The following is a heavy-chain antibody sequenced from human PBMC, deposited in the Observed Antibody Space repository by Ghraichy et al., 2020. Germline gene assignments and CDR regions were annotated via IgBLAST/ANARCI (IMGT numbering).Heavy chain of an antibody. CDR3: ARDRERYFDWLPLYDPTGYFDY. V-gene: IGHV1-18*01. D-gene: IGHD3-9*01. CDR2: ISAYNGNT. CDR1: GYTFTSYG. J-gene: IGHJ4*02. Sequence: ASVKVSCKASGYTFTSYGISWVRQAPGQGLEWMGWISAYNGNTNYAQKLQGRVTMTTDTSTSTAYMELRSLRSEDTAVYYCARDRERYFDWLPLYDPTGYFDYWGQGTLVTVSS.